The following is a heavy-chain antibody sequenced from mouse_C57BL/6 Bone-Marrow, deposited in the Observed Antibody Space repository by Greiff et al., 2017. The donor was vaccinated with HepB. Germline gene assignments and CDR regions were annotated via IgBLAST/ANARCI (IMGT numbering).Heavy chain of an antibody. CDR2: IDPETGGT. D-gene: IGHD1-1*01. CDR1: GYTFTDYE. V-gene: IGHV1-15*01. Sequence: VQLQQPGAELVRPGASVTLSCKASGYTFTDYEMHWVKQTPVHGLEWIGAIDPETGGTAYNQKFKGKAILTADKSSSTAYMELRSLTSEDSAVYYCTRGGGTTVVAPSWFAYWGQGTLVTVSA. CDR3: TRGGGTTVVAPSWFAY. J-gene: IGHJ3*01.